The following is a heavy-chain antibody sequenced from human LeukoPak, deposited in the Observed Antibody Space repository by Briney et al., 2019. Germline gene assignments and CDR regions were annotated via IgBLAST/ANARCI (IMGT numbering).Heavy chain of an antibody. CDR2: INPNSGGT. V-gene: IGHV1-2*02. J-gene: IGHJ4*02. D-gene: IGHD1-7*01. CDR1: GYTFTGYY. CDR3: ARVRRITGTWAYFDY. Sequence: GASVKVSCKASGYTFTGYYMHWVRQAPGQGLEWMGWINPNSGGTNYAQNQGRVTMTRDTSISTAYMELSRLRSDDTAVYYCARVRRITGTWAYFDYWGQGTLVTVSS.